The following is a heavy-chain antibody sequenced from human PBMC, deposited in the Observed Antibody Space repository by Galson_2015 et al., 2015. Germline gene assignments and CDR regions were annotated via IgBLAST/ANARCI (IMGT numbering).Heavy chain of an antibody. CDR3: ARSGERITMVRDRTRPIDY. J-gene: IGHJ4*02. V-gene: IGHV1-3*01. CDR2: INAGNGNT. D-gene: IGHD3-10*01. CDR1: GYTFTSYA. Sequence: SVKVSCKASGYTFTSYAMHWVRQAPGQRLEWMGWINAGNGNTKYSQKFQGRVTITRDTSASTAYMELSSLRSEDTAVYYCARSGERITMVRDRTRPIDYWGQGTLVTVSS.